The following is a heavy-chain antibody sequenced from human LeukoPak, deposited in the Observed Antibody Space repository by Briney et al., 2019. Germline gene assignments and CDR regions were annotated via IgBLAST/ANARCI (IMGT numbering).Heavy chain of an antibody. CDR3: ARAPSEIGGYYPEYFRH. J-gene: IGHJ1*01. CDR1: RFSSSSYW. D-gene: IGHD3-22*01. V-gene: IGHV3-74*01. Sequence: GGSLRLSCAASRFSSSSYWMHWVRQAPGKGLVWVSRIKSDGKTNYADSVKGRFTISRDNAKNTVSLQMNSLRAEATGVYYCARAPSEIGGYYPEYFRHWGQGTLVTVSS. CDR2: IKSDGKT.